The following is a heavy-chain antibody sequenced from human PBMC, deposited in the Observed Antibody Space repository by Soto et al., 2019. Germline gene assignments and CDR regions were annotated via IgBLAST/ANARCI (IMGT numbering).Heavy chain of an antibody. Sequence: GWSLRLSCASSVFTFIMYSIHWVRQAPGRGLEWVAVLSYDGSSKHYADSVKGRFTISRDNSKNTLYLQMNSLRVDDTAVYFCARPINNYDSTGPIDYWGQGTLVTVSS. CDR1: VFTFIMYS. CDR2: LSYDGSSK. D-gene: IGHD3-22*01. V-gene: IGHV3-30-3*01. CDR3: ARPINNYDSTGPIDY. J-gene: IGHJ4*02.